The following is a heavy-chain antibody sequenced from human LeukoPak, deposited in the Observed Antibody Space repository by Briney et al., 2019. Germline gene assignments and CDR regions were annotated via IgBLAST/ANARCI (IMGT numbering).Heavy chain of an antibody. CDR2: MNPNSGNT. CDR1: GYTFTSYD. V-gene: IGHV1-8*01. J-gene: IGHJ4*02. Sequence: GASVKVSCKASGYTFTSYDINWVRQATGQGLEWMGWMNPNSGNTGYAQKFQGRVTMTRNTSISTAYMELSSLRSEDTAVYYCVRATNHPITGDTSFDYWGQGTLVTVSS. D-gene: IGHD7-27*01. CDR3: VRATNHPITGDTSFDY.